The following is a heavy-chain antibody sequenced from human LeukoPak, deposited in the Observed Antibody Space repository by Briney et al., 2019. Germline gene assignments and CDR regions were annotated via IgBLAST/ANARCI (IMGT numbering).Heavy chain of an antibody. CDR1: GFTFSGSA. CDR2: IRSKANSYAT. V-gene: IGHV3-73*01. CDR3: ARDVGFASRDDY. Sequence: SGGSLTLSCAASGFTFSGSAMHWVRQAAGKGLEWVGRIRSKANSYATAYAASVKGRITISRDDSKNTAYLQMNSLRAEDTAVYYCARDVGFASRDDYWGQGTLVTVSS. J-gene: IGHJ4*02. D-gene: IGHD3-10*01.